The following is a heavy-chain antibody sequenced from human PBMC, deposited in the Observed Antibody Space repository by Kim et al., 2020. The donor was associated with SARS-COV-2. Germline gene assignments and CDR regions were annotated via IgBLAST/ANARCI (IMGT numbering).Heavy chain of an antibody. CDR2: INWNGGST. J-gene: IGHJ3*02. CDR3: ARPLRDYDILTGYWGAFDI. D-gene: IGHD3-9*01. Sequence: GGSLRLSCAASGFTSDDYGMSWVRQAPGKGLEWVSGINWNGGSTGYADSVKGRFTISRDNAKNSLYLQMNSLRAEYTALYYCARPLRDYDILTGYWGAFDIWGQGTMVTVSS. CDR1: GFTSDDYG. V-gene: IGHV3-20*04.